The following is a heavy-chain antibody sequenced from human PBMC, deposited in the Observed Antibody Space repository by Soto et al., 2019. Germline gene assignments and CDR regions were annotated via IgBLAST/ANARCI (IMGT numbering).Heavy chain of an antibody. D-gene: IGHD6-19*01. J-gene: IGHJ4*02. CDR2: ISGSGGST. V-gene: IGHV3-23*01. CDR1: GFTFSSYG. Sequence: GGSLRLSCAASGFTFSSYGMHWVRQAPGKGLEWVSAISGSGGSTYYADSVKGRFTISRDNSKNTLYLQMNSLRAEDTAVYYCAKVHKFSAAVAGPDYWGQGTLVTVSS. CDR3: AKVHKFSAAVAGPDY.